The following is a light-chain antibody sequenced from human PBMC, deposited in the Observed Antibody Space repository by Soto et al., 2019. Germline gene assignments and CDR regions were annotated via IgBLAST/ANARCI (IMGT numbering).Light chain of an antibody. CDR1: QSVRTTY. CDR2: GAS. CDR3: QQYFEWPPMT. J-gene: IGKJ1*01. V-gene: IGKV3-20*01. Sequence: VLTQSPGTLSLSPGERASLSCRASQSVRTTYLTWYQHKHGQAPRLLIYGASTRATGVPDRFSGSGSGTDFTLTISSLRSEDSAIYYCQQYFEWPPMTFGQGTKVEI.